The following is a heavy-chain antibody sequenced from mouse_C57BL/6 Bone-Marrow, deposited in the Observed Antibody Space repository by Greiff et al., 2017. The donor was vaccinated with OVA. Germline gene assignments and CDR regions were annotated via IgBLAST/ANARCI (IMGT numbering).Heavy chain of an antibody. Sequence: VQLQQSGPELVKPGASVKIPCKASGYTFTDYNMDWVKQSHGKSLEWIGDINPNNGGTIYNQKFKGKATLTVDKSSSTAYMELRSLTSEDTAVYFCARWGYSNYWYFDVWGTVTTVTVSS. V-gene: IGHV1-18*01. CDR2: INPNNGGT. D-gene: IGHD2-5*01. CDR3: ARWGYSNYWYFDV. J-gene: IGHJ1*03. CDR1: GYTFTDYN.